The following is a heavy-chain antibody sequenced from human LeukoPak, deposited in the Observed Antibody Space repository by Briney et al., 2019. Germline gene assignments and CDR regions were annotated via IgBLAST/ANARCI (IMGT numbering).Heavy chain of an antibody. CDR1: GFAFSSYA. Sequence: PGGSLRLSCAASGFAFSSYAMSWVRQAPGKGLEWVSTFSSSVDGSTYYADSVKGRFTISRDNSKNTLYLQMNSLRAEDTAVYYCVRGGGSSAYYYSSYWGQGTLVTVSS. J-gene: IGHJ4*02. CDR2: FSSSVDGST. D-gene: IGHD3-22*01. V-gene: IGHV3-23*01. CDR3: VRGGGSSAYYYSSY.